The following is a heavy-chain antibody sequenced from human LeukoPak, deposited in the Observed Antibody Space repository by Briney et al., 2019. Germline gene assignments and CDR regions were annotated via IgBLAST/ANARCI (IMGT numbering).Heavy chain of an antibody. CDR1: GFTFSSYA. V-gene: IGHV3-23*01. D-gene: IGHD2-2*01. CDR2: ISGSGGST. J-gene: IGHJ3*02. CDR3: AKVYRGYQLLPNAFDI. Sequence: PGGSLRLSCAASGFTFSSYAMSWVRQAPGKGLEWVSAISGSGGSTYYADSVKGRFTISRDNSKNTLYLQMNSLRAEDTAVYYCAKVYRGYQLLPNAFDIWGQGTMVTVSS.